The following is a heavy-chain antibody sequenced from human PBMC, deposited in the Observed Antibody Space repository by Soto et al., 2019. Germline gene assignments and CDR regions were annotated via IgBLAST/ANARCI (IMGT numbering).Heavy chain of an antibody. CDR1: GGSFSGYY. Sequence: SETLSLTCAVYGGSFSGYYWSWIRQPPGKGLEWIGEINHSGSTNYNPSLKSRVTIAVDTSKNQFSLKLSSVTAADTAVYYCARECFGSGSYLPTIFDYWGQGTLVTVSS. V-gene: IGHV4-34*01. D-gene: IGHD3-10*01. CDR2: INHSGST. J-gene: IGHJ4*02. CDR3: ARECFGSGSYLPTIFDY.